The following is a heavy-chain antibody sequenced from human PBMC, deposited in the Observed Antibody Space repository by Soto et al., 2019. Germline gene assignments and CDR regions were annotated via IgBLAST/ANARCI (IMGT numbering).Heavy chain of an antibody. J-gene: IGHJ6*02. V-gene: IGHV3-30-3*01. Sequence: QVQLVQSGAEVKKPGRSLRLSCAASGFTFSSYAMHWVRQAPGKGLEWVAVISYDGSNKYYADSVKGRFTISRDNSKNTLYLQMNSLRAEDTAVYYCARDYYRFNSGYGFSMDVWGQGTTVTVSS. CDR2: ISYDGSNK. CDR3: ARDYYRFNSGYGFSMDV. D-gene: IGHD5-12*01. CDR1: GFTFSSYA.